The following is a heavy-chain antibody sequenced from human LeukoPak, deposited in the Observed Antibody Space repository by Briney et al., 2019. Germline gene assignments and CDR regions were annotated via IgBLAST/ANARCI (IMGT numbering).Heavy chain of an antibody. CDR1: GFTFSSYA. V-gene: IGHV3-30-3*01. CDR2: ISYDGSNK. Sequence: GGSLRLSCAASGFTFSSYAMHWVRQAPGKGLEWVAVISYDGSNKYYADSVKGRFTISRDNSKNTLYLQMNSLRAEGTAVYYCARDSSPRADYSAAFDIWGQGTMVTVSS. J-gene: IGHJ3*02. D-gene: IGHD2-15*01. CDR3: ARDSSPRADYSAAFDI.